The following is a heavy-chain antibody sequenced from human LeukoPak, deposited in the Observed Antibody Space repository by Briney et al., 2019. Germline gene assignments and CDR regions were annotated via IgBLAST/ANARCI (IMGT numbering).Heavy chain of an antibody. J-gene: IGHJ4*02. D-gene: IGHD3-3*01. Sequence: ASVKVSCQASGYTFTGQYIHWVRQAPGQGLEWMGGINPKSGGTEYAQKFQGRVTMTRDTSITTVYMELSRLTSDDTAVYYCAREINTIFGVGFDGAYDYWGQGTLVTVSS. CDR1: GYTFTGQY. V-gene: IGHV1-2*02. CDR2: INPKSGGT. CDR3: AREINTIFGVGFDGAYDY.